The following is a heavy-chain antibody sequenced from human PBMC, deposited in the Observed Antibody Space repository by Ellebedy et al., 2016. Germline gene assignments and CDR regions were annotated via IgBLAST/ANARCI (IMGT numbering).Heavy chain of an antibody. Sequence: ASVKVSCRASGGSISNYSISWVRQAPGQGLEWMGRNIPIIYVPNYAQNFLGRVTITADRSTSTAYMELSSLRSEDSSLYYCARSFGVEFPTNWYFDLWGRGTLVTVSS. CDR1: GGSISNYS. V-gene: IGHV1-69*02. CDR2: NIPIIYVP. D-gene: IGHD3-3*01. CDR3: ARSFGVEFPTNWYFDL. J-gene: IGHJ2*01.